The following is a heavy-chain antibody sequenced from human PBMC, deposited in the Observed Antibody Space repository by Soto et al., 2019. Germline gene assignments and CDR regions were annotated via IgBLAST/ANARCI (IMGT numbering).Heavy chain of an antibody. CDR1: GCSISSGGYY. CDR2: IYYSGST. CDR3: ARRDRGGYSYGYFPHYYFDY. D-gene: IGHD5-18*01. Sequence: NPSETLSLTCTVSGCSISSGGYYWSWIRQHPGKGLEWIGYIYYSGSTYYNPSLKSRVTISVDTSKNQFSLKLSSVTAADTAVYYCARRDRGGYSYGYFPHYYFDYWGQGTLVPVSS. J-gene: IGHJ4*02. V-gene: IGHV4-31*03.